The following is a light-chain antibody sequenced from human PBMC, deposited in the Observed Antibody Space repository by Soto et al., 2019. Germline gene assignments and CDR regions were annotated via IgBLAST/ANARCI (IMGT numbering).Light chain of an antibody. J-gene: IGKJ1*01. V-gene: IGKV3-15*01. CDR1: QSVSSN. CDR3: QQYNTWPT. CDR2: GAS. Sequence: EIVMTQSPATLSVSPGERATLSCRASQSVSSNLAWYQHQPGQAPRLLIYGASTRATDIPDRFSGSGSGTEFTLTISSLQSADFAIYYCQQYNTWPTFGQGTKVEIK.